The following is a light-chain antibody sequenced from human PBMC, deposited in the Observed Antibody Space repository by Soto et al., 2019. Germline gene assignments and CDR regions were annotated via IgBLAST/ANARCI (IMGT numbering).Light chain of an antibody. CDR1: SSDVGAYKY. CDR3: TSYVGNDIWV. V-gene: IGLV2-8*01. CDR2: EVT. J-gene: IGLJ3*02. Sequence: QSALTQPPSASGSPGQSVTISCTGTSSDVGAYKYVSWYQQYPGKAPKLMIYEVTKRPSGVPDRFSGSKSGNTASLPVSGLQAEDAADYYCTSYVGNDIWVFGGGTKLTVL.